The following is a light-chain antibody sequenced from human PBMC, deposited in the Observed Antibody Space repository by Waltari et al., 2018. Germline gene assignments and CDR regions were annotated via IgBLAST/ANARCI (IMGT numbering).Light chain of an antibody. CDR3: QHYVRLPAT. CDR2: GAF. CDR1: QSVGRT. V-gene: IGKV3-20*01. Sequence: EIVLTQSPGPLSLSPGERATLSCRARQSVGRTLAWYQQKPGQAPRLLMYGAFSRATGTPDRFSGSGSGTDFSLTISRLEPEDFAVYYCQHYVRLPATFGQGTKVEIK. J-gene: IGKJ1*01.